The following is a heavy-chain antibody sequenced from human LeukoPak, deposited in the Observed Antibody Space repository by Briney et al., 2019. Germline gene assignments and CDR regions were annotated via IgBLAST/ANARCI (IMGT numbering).Heavy chain of an antibody. V-gene: IGHV4-39*07. J-gene: IGHJ4*02. CDR2: IYYSGST. CDR1: GGSISSSSYY. Sequence: SETLSLTCTVSGGSISSSSYYWGWIRQPPGKGLEWIGSIYYSGSTYYNPSLKSRVTISVDTSKNQFSLKLSSVTAADTAAYYCAREWSYSGYDDYWGQGTLVTVSS. D-gene: IGHD5-12*01. CDR3: AREWSYSGYDDY.